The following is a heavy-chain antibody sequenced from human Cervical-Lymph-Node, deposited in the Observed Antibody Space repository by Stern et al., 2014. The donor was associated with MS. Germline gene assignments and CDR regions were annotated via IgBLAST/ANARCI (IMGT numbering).Heavy chain of an antibody. V-gene: IGHV1-69*12. CDR1: EDTLSRFA. CDR3: ARDNDDNGMDV. J-gene: IGHJ6*02. D-gene: IGHD1-1*01. Sequence: QVQLVQSGAEMKKPGSSVTVSCKASEDTLSRFAISWVRQAPGQGLEWMGGIIPILGTTHYAQKFQGRVTFAADQSTGRVYMDLRSLKSEDTAVYYCARDNDDNGMDVWGQGTTITVSS. CDR2: IIPILGTT.